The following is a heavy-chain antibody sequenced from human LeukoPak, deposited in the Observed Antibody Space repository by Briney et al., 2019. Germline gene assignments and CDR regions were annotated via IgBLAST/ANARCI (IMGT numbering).Heavy chain of an antibody. CDR1: GFTFSYYG. Sequence: GGSLRLSCAASGFTFSYYGMHWVRQAPGKGLEWVAVIWYDGSNKYYADSVKGRFTISRDNSKNTLYLQMNSLRAEDTAFYYCARGLIGAAAGSQSFDYWGQGTLVTVSS. CDR3: ARGLIGAAAGSQSFDY. CDR2: IWYDGSNK. D-gene: IGHD6-13*01. V-gene: IGHV3-33*01. J-gene: IGHJ4*02.